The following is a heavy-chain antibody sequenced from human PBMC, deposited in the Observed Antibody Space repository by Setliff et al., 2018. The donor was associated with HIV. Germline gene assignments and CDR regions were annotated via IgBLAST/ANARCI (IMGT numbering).Heavy chain of an antibody. J-gene: IGHJ4*02. V-gene: IGHV4-59*01. CDR3: ARDSGYSFGFNYFDY. Sequence: PSETLSLTCTVSGDSISSYYWSWIRQPPGKGLEWIGYIYYSGSTNYNPSLKSRVTISLDMSKNQFSLRLSSVTAADTAVYYCARDSGYSFGFNYFDYWGQGTRVTVSS. CDR1: GDSISSYY. CDR2: IYYSGST. D-gene: IGHD5-18*01.